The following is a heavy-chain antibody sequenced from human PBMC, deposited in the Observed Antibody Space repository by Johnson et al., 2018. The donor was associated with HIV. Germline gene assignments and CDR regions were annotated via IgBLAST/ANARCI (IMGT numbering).Heavy chain of an antibody. D-gene: IGHD5-18*01. CDR1: GFTFNNFA. Sequence: VQLVESGGGLVQPGGSLRLSCAASGFTFNNFAMSWVRQAPGKGLEWASGISGSGTSTYYADSVKGRFTISRDNSKDTLFLHMNSLRAEDTAVYYCARNRPVSYGYRGAFDIWGQGTMVTVSS. CDR2: ISGSGTST. CDR3: ARNRPVSYGYRGAFDI. J-gene: IGHJ3*02. V-gene: IGHV3-23*04.